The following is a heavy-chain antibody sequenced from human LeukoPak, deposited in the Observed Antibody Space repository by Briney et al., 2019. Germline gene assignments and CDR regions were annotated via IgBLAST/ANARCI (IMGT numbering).Heavy chain of an antibody. D-gene: IGHD6-19*01. J-gene: IGHJ4*02. CDR3: ARDVGNTGWYTFDY. CDR1: GDSVSSNNGA. V-gene: IGHV6-1*01. CDR2: IYYRSKWYN. Sequence: SQTLSVTCAFSGDSVSSNNGAWNWISQSPSRGLEWLGRIYYRSKWYNDYAESMKGRITINPDTSKNQFSVQLNSVTPEDTAVYYCARDVGNTGWYTFDYWGQGTLVTVSS.